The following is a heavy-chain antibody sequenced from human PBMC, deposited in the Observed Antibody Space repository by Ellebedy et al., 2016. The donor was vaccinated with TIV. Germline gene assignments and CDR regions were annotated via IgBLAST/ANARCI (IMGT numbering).Heavy chain of an antibody. CDR1: GFSFRNYW. J-gene: IGHJ3*02. CDR2: IRTDGNEK. D-gene: IGHD4-17*01. CDR3: ATDGSYGDYLSPQHAFTI. V-gene: IGHV3-7*01. Sequence: GESLKISCAASGFSFRNYWMSWVRQAPGKGLEWVANIRTDGNEKNYVDSVKGRFTISRDNAKNSLYLQVNSLRAEDTAVYYCATDGSYGDYLSPQHAFTIWGQGTMVTVSS.